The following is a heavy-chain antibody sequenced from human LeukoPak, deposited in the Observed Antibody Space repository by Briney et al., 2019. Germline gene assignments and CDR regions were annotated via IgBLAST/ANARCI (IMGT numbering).Heavy chain of an antibody. D-gene: IGHD3-10*01. J-gene: IGHJ4*02. V-gene: IGHV3-49*04. CDR2: IRSKIYGGTT. CDR3: SLLRRDINSFDY. CDR1: GFIFGDYA. Sequence: GGSLRLPCTASGFIFGDYAMNWVRQAPGKGLEWVGFIRSKIYGGTTDYAASVKGRFTISRDESKSIVYLQMNSLKTEDTAVYYCSLLRRDINSFDYWGQGTLVTVSS.